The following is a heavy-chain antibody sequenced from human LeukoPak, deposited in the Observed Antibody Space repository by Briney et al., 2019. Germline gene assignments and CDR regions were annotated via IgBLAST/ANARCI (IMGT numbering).Heavy chain of an antibody. CDR2: INHSRST. Sequence: SETLSLTCAVYGGSFSGYYWSWIRQPPGQRLEWIGEINHSRSTNYNPSLKSRVTISVDTSKNQLSLKLSSVTAADTPVYYCATHSRVLLWFGELLRPAILNIWFDPWGQGTLVTVSS. J-gene: IGHJ5*02. D-gene: IGHD3-10*01. CDR3: ATHSRVLLWFGELLRPAILNIWFDP. V-gene: IGHV4-34*01. CDR1: GGSFSGYY.